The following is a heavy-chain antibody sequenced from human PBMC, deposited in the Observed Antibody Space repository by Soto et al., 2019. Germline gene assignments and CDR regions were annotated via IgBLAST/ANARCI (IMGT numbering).Heavy chain of an antibody. D-gene: IGHD6-13*01. CDR2: ISGSGGST. CDR3: AKGRAAAGTPLFDY. J-gene: IGHJ4*02. V-gene: IGHV3-23*01. Sequence: VQLLESGGGLVQPGGSLRLSCAASGFTFSSYAMSWVRQAPGKGLEWVSAISGSGGSTYYADSVQGRFTISRDNSRNTLYLQMNSLRAEDTAVYYCAKGRAAAGTPLFDYWGQGTLVTVSS. CDR1: GFTFSSYA.